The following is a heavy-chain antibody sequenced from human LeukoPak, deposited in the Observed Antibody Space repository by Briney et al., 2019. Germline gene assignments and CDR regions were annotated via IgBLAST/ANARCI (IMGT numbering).Heavy chain of an antibody. D-gene: IGHD2-8*01. CDR1: GFTFSSYA. CDR2: ISYDGSNK. J-gene: IGHJ4*02. CDR3: ARLYPGYYFDY. Sequence: GGSLRLSCAASGFTFSSYAMHWVRQAPGRGLEWVAVISYDGSNKYYADSVKGRFTISRDNSKNTLYLQMNSLRAEDTAVYYCARLYPGYYFDYWGQGTLVTVSS. V-gene: IGHV3-30-3*01.